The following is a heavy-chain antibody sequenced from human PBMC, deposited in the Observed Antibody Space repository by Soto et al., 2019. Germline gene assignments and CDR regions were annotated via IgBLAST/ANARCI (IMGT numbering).Heavy chain of an antibody. Sequence: ASVKVSCKASGYDFTAYDINWVGQASGQGLELMGWMNPINGATGTARRFQGRVSMTRKTDRGTAYLELTNLRSDDTAVYFCGRGRSPRAPAGGTPYYYALEVWGQGTTVTVSS. V-gene: IGHV1-8*02. CDR1: GYDFTAYD. J-gene: IGHJ6*02. CDR2: MNPINGAT. D-gene: IGHD2-2*01. CDR3: GRGRSPRAPAGGTPYYYALEV.